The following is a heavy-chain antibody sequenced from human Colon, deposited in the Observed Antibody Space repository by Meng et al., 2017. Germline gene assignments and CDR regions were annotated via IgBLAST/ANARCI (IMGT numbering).Heavy chain of an antibody. CDR1: GFTFSGSA. V-gene: IGHV3-73*01. CDR2: IRSKANSYAT. Sequence: GGFLRLSCAAPGFTFSGSAMHWVRQASGQGLEWVGRIRSKANSYATAYAASVKGRFTISRDDSKNTASLQMNSLKTEDTAVYYCTRHIDGRIVGAITYYFDYWGQGTLVTVSS. D-gene: IGHD1-26*01. CDR3: TRHIDGRIVGAITYYFDY. J-gene: IGHJ4*02.